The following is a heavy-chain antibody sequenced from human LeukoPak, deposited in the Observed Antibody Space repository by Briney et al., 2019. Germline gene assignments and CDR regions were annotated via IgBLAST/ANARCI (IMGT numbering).Heavy chain of an antibody. Sequence: GGSLRLSCAASGFTFSSYWMSWVRQAPGRGLEWVANIKGDGSEKYYVDSVKGRFTISRDNAKNSLYLQMSSLRAEDTAVYYCATSRDVSLWFGELYWGQGTLVTVSS. V-gene: IGHV3-7*01. CDR3: ATSRDVSLWFGELY. J-gene: IGHJ4*02. CDR1: GFTFSSYW. CDR2: IKGDGSEK. D-gene: IGHD3-10*01.